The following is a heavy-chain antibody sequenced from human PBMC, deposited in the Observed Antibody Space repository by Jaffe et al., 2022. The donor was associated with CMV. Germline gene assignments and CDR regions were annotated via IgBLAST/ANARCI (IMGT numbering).Heavy chain of an antibody. CDR2: ISSSSSYI. J-gene: IGHJ4*02. CDR1: GFTFSSYS. CDR3: ARVTPSYYYDSSGPGGY. V-gene: IGHV3-21*01. Sequence: EVQLVESGGGLVKPGGSLRLSCAASGFTFSSYSMNWVRQAPGKGLEWVSSISSSSSYIYYADSVKGRFTISRDNAKNSLYLQMNSLRAEDTAVYYCARVTPSYYYDSSGPGGYWGQGTLVTVSS. D-gene: IGHD3-22*01.